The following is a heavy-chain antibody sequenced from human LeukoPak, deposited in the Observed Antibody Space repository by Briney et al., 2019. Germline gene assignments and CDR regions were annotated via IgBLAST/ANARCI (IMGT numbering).Heavy chain of an antibody. V-gene: IGHV3-33*06. CDR1: GFTFSNYG. Sequence: GGSLRLSCAASGFTFSNYGMHWVRQAPGKGLEWVAVIWHDGSNKYYRDSVKGRFTISRDNSKNTLCLQMNSLRAEDTAVYYCANNFDYWGQGTQVTVSS. CDR3: ANNFDY. J-gene: IGHJ4*02. CDR2: IWHDGSNK.